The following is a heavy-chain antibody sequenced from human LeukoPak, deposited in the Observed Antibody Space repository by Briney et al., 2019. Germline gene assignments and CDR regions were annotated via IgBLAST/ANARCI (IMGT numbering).Heavy chain of an antibody. CDR2: LDPSDSYT. Sequence: GESLKISCKGSGYSFTGYWINWVRQMPGKGLEWMGLLDPSDSYTSYSPSFQGHVTISADKSISTAYLQWSSLKASDTAMYYCARFREQWLVLGAFDIWGQGTMVTVSS. CDR3: ARFREQWLVLGAFDI. D-gene: IGHD6-19*01. CDR1: GYSFTGYW. J-gene: IGHJ3*02. V-gene: IGHV5-10-1*01.